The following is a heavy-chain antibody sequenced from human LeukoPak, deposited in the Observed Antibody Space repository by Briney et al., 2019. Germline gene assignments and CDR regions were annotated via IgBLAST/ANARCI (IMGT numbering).Heavy chain of an antibody. CDR2: ISAYNGNT. Sequence: GASVKVSCKASGYTFTSYGISWVRQAPGQGLEWMGWISAYNGNTNYAQKLQGRVTMTTDTSTSTAYMELRSLRSDDTAVYYCARAYYDFWSGSPDYYYMDVWGKGTTVTVSS. CDR3: ARAYYDFWSGSPDYYYMDV. V-gene: IGHV1-18*01. J-gene: IGHJ6*03. CDR1: GYTFTSYG. D-gene: IGHD3-3*01.